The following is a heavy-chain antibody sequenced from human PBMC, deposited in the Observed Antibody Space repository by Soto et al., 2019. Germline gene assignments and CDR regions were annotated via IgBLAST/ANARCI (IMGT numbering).Heavy chain of an antibody. D-gene: IGHD2-2*03. CDR1: GFTFSTYW. Sequence: EVQLVESGGGLVQPGGSLRLSCEGSGFTFSTYWMSWVRQASGKGLEWVSSISSSSNYIYYADSVKGRFTISRDNAKNSLYLQMNSLRAEDTAVYYCAVGYCSSTSCRNGMDVWGQGTTVTVSS. CDR2: ISSSSNYI. V-gene: IGHV3-21*01. CDR3: AVGYCSSTSCRNGMDV. J-gene: IGHJ6*02.